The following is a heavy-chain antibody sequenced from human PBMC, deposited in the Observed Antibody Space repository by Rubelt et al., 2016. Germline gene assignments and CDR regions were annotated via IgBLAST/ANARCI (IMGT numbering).Heavy chain of an antibody. Sequence: QVQLVQSGAEVKKPGASVKVSCKASGYTFTSYGISWVRQAPGQGLEWMGWISAYNGNTNYAQKLQGRVTMTTDTSTRTAYIELRSLRSDDTAVYYCARDPLPVRGVIMTPTHWGQGTLVTVSS. CDR2: ISAYNGNT. CDR3: ARDPLPVRGVIMTPTH. J-gene: IGHJ4*02. CDR1: GYTFTSYG. V-gene: IGHV1-18*01. D-gene: IGHD3-10*01.